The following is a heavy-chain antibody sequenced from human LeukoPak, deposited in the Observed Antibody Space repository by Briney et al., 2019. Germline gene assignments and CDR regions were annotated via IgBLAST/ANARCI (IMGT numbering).Heavy chain of an antibody. Sequence: ASVKVSCKASGYTFTSYDINWVRQATGQGLEWMGWMNPNSGNTGYAQKFQGRVTMTRNTSISTAYMELSSLRSEDTAVYYCARDRWFESGGPLYGMDVWGQGTTVTVSS. CDR3: ARDRWFESGGPLYGMDV. D-gene: IGHD3-10*01. V-gene: IGHV1-8*01. CDR2: MNPNSGNT. J-gene: IGHJ6*02. CDR1: GYTFTSYD.